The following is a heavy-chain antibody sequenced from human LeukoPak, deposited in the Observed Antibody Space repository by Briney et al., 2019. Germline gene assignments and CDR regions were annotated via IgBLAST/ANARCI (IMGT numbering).Heavy chain of an antibody. CDR3: VRERDYDTYFDY. CDR2: RQPGNVS. J-gene: IGHJ4*02. D-gene: IGHD3-22*01. Sequence: GGSLRLSCAVSGFTASTHHMARVRQAPGKGLEWVSVRQPGNVSYYADSVTGRFTTSTDSSKNTLYLQMRDLRAEDTALYYCVRERDYDTYFDYWGQGTLVIVSS. CDR1: GFTASTHH. V-gene: IGHV3-53*01.